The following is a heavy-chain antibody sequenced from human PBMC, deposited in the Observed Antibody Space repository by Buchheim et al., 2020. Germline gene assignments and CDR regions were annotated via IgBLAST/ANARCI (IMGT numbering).Heavy chain of an antibody. CDR2: IYYSGST. CDR1: GGSISSYY. V-gene: IGHV4-59*12. Sequence: QVQLQESGPGLVKPSETLSLTCTVSGGSISSYYWSWIRQPPGKGLEWIGYIYYSGSTNYNPSLKCRVTISLDTSKNQFSLNLSSVTAADTAVYYCARDLGGGLTGDVYYFDYWGQGTL. J-gene: IGHJ4*02. CDR3: ARDLGGGLTGDVYYFDY. D-gene: IGHD1-20*01.